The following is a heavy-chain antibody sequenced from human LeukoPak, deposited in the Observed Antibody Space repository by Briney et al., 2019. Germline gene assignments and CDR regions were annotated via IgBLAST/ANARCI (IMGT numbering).Heavy chain of an antibody. J-gene: IGHJ4*02. CDR3: AREGNYGGNEVVYY. CDR1: GGSFSGYY. CDR2: INHSGST. D-gene: IGHD4-23*01. V-gene: IGHV4-34*01. Sequence: PSETLSLTCAVCGGSFSGYYWSWIRQPPGKGLEWIGEINHSGSTNHNPSLKSRVTISVDTSKNQFSLKLSSVTAADTAVYYCAREGNYGGNEVVYYWGQGTLVTVSS.